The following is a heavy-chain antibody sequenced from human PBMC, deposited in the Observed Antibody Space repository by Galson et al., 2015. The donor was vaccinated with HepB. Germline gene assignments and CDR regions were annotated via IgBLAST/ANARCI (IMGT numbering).Heavy chain of an antibody. CDR2: ISGSGGST. J-gene: IGHJ4*02. Sequence: SLRLSCAASGFTFSSYAMSWVRQAPGKGLEWVSAISGSGGSTYYADSVKGRFTISRDNSKNTLYLQVNSLRAEDTAVYYCAKDGQWELLTLFDYWGQGTLVTVSS. D-gene: IGHD1-26*01. CDR3: AKDGQWELLTLFDY. CDR1: GFTFSSYA. V-gene: IGHV3-23*01.